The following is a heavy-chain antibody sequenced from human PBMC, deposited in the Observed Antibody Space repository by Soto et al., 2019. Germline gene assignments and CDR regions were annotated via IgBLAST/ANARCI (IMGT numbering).Heavy chain of an antibody. V-gene: IGHV3-33*01. D-gene: IGHD3-10*01. CDR2: IWRDGSDN. CDR3: AADRRGVDYGMEV. Sequence: QMQLVESGGGVVQPGGSLRLSCAASGFTFSSYGMHWVRQAPGKGLEWAAVIWRDGSDNYYADSVKGRFTISRDNSKNTVYLQMSSLRVEDLAVYYCAADRRGVDYGMEVWGQGTTVNVSS. CDR1: GFTFSSYG. J-gene: IGHJ6*02.